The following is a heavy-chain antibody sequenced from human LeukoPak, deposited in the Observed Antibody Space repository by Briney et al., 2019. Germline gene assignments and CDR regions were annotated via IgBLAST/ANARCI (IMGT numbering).Heavy chain of an antibody. CDR3: ARAYSSSWYFHFDY. D-gene: IGHD6-13*01. Sequence: PSETLSLTCAVSGGSISSSNWWSWVRQPPGKGLEWIGEIYHSGSTNYNPSLKSRVTISVDKSKNQFSLKLSSVTAADTAVYYCARAYSSSWYFHFDYWGQGTLVTVSS. CDR2: IYHSGST. CDR1: GGSISSSNW. J-gene: IGHJ4*02. V-gene: IGHV4-4*02.